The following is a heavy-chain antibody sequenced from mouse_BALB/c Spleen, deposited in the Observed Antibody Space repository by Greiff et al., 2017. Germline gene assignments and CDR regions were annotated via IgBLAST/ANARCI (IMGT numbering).Heavy chain of an antibody. CDR3: ARSDYYGPLDY. V-gene: IGHV1-9*01. D-gene: IGHD1-1*01. CDR1: GYTFSSYW. CDR2: ILPGSGST. J-gene: IGHJ4*01. Sequence: VQLQQSGAELMKPGASVKISCKATGYTFSSYWIEWVKQRPGHGLEWIGEILPGSGSTNYNEKFKGKATFTADTSSNTAYMQLSSLTSEDSAVYYCARSDYYGPLDYWGQGTSVTVSS.